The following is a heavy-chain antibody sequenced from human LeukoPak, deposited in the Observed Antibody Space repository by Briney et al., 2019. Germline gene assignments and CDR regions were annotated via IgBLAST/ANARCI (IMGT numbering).Heavy chain of an antibody. V-gene: IGHV3-21*04. CDR2: ISTSSSYI. CDR1: GFTFSSYV. CDR3: AKNGDRGAYCSGGSCYPYYYYSMDV. D-gene: IGHD2-15*01. Sequence: PGGSLRLSCAASGFTFSSYVMKWVRQAPGKGLEWVSSISTSSSYIYYADSVKGRFTISRDNSKNTLFLQLNSLRAEDTAIYYCAKNGDRGAYCSGGSCYPYYYYSMDVWGKGTTVTIS. J-gene: IGHJ6*03.